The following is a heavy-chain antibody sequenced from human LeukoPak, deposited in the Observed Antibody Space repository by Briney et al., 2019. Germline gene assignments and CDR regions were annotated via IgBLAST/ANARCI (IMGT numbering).Heavy chain of an antibody. V-gene: IGHV1-46*01. Sequence: ASVKVSCKASGYTFASYGISWVRQAPGQGLEWMGIINPSGGSTSYAQKFQGRVTMTRDTSTSTVYMELSSLRSEDTAVYYCARDLVREGMVFDYWGQGTLVTVSS. D-gene: IGHD3-10*01. CDR3: ARDLVREGMVFDY. CDR2: INPSGGST. CDR1: GYTFASYG. J-gene: IGHJ4*02.